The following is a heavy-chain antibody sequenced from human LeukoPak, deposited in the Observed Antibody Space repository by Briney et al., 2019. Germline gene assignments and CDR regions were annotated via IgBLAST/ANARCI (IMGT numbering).Heavy chain of an antibody. J-gene: IGHJ4*02. CDR2: INHSGST. V-gene: IGHV4-34*01. Sequence: SETLSLTCAVYGGSFSGYYWSWIRQPPGKGLEWIGEINHSGSTNYNPSLKSRLTISVDTSKNQFSLKLTSMTAADTAVYYCARGGVGAGLFDYWGQGTLVTVSS. D-gene: IGHD1-26*01. CDR1: GGSFSGYY. CDR3: ARGGVGAGLFDY.